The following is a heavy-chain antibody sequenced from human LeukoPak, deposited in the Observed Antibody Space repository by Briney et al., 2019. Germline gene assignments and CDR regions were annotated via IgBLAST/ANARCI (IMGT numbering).Heavy chain of an antibody. J-gene: IGHJ4*02. CDR2: IASDGSST. Sequence: VGSLRLSCAASGFTFSSYWMNWVRQAPGKGLVWVSRIASDGSSTTYADSVRGRFSISRDNAKNTLYLQMNSLRVEDTAVYYCARGRPHGNDYWGQGTLVTVSS. CDR3: ARGRPHGNDY. D-gene: IGHD4-23*01. CDR1: GFTFSSYW. V-gene: IGHV3-74*01.